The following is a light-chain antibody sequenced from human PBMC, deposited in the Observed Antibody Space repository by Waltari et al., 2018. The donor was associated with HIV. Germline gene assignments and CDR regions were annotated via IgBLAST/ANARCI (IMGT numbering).Light chain of an antibody. V-gene: IGLV2-8*01. J-gene: IGLJ2*01. CDR1: SSDVGGYNF. CDR2: EVT. CDR3: SSYAGGNNLV. Sequence: QSALTQPPSASGSPGQSVTISCTGTSSDVGGYNFVSWYQQHPGKAPKLMIFEVTKRPSGVPSRFSGSKTGNTASLTVSGLQADDEPDYSCSSYAGGNNLVFGGGTKLTVL.